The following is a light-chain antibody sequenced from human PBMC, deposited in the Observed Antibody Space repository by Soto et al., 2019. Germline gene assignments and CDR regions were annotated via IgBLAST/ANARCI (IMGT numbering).Light chain of an antibody. J-gene: IGKJ3*01. CDR1: QSVSGNY. Sequence: EIVLTQSPGTLSLSPGERATLSCSASQSVSGNYLAWYQQKPGQAPRLLISDASSRATGIPDRFSGSGSGTDFTLTISRLEPEDFAVYYCQQYAGSPITFGPGSKVDYK. V-gene: IGKV3-20*01. CDR3: QQYAGSPIT. CDR2: DAS.